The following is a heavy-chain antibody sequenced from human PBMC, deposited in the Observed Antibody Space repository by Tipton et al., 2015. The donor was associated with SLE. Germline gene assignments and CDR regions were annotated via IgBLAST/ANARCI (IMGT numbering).Heavy chain of an antibody. CDR3: ARLVPPAYQFDF. Sequence: TLSLTCTVSGGSISSSSYYWGWIRQSPGKGLECIGTIYHSGSPHYNPPLKSRVTISVDTSKLQFSLNLSSVTAADTAVYYCARLVPPAYQFDFWGQGTLVTVSS. CDR1: GGSISSSSYY. J-gene: IGHJ4*02. CDR2: IYHSGSP. D-gene: IGHD2-2*01. V-gene: IGHV4-39*01.